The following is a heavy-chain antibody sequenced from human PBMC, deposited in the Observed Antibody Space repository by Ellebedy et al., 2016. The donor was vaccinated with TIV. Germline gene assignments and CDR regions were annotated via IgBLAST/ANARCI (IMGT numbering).Heavy chain of an antibody. V-gene: IGHV1-18*01. CDR3: ARDQMDNKGLDV. D-gene: IGHD2-8*01. CDR1: GYTFINYG. Sequence: AALVKVSCKASGYTFINYGISWVRQAPGQGLAWMGWISAYNGNTHYAQKFQGRVTVATDTPTSTAHMELRGLRSDDTAVYFCARDQMDNKGLDVWGQGTAVTVSS. J-gene: IGHJ6*02. CDR2: ISAYNGNT.